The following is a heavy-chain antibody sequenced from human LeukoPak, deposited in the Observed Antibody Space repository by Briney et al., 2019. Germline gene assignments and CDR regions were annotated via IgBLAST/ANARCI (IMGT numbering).Heavy chain of an antibody. V-gene: IGHV1-2*02. Sequence: ASVTVSCKASGYTFTDYYMHWVRQAPGQGREWMGWINPDSGGTNCTQKFQGRVTMTRDTSISTAYMELSRLASDDTAVYYCARGGGYCSSTSCYARFDYWGQGTLVTVSS. CDR2: INPDSGGT. J-gene: IGHJ4*02. CDR1: GYTFTDYY. D-gene: IGHD2-2*03. CDR3: ARGGGYCSSTSCYARFDY.